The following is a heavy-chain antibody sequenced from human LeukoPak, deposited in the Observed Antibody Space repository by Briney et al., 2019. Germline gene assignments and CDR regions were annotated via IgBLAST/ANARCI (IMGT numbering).Heavy chain of an antibody. Sequence: GGSLRLSCAASGFIFSDYYMSWIRQAPGKGLEWVSYISNSGSIIHYADSLKGRFTISRDNAKNSVYLQMNSLRAEDTAVYYCARDSKPDYGDQSGTDYWGQGTLVTVSS. CDR3: ARDSKPDYGDQSGTDY. J-gene: IGHJ4*02. D-gene: IGHD4-17*01. CDR1: GFIFSDYY. V-gene: IGHV3-11*04. CDR2: ISNSGSII.